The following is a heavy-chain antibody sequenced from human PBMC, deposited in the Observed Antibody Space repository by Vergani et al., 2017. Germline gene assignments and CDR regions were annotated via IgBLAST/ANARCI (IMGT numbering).Heavy chain of an antibody. CDR2: IYYTGTT. CDR3: TRHGRSGWAGYFQH. J-gene: IGHJ1*01. CDR1: GVSIGSNSYY. V-gene: IGHV4-39*01. D-gene: IGHD6-19*01. Sequence: QLQLQESGPGLVKPSETLSLTCTVSGVSIGSNSYYWGWIRQLPGKGLEWIGTIYYTGTTYYNEAHKSRLTISVDTSKKQFSLNLTSVTAADTAVYYFTRHGRSGWAGYFQHWGQGTLVTASS.